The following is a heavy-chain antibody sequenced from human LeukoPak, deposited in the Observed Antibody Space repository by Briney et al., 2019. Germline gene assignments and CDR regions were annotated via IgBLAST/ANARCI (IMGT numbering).Heavy chain of an antibody. J-gene: IGHJ4*02. CDR2: ISYDESNK. CDR1: GFSFNIFG. D-gene: IGHD2-2*01. V-gene: IGHV3-33*01. Sequence: PGESLRLSCAASGFSFNIFGMHWVRQAPGNGLEWVATISYDESNKYYGDSVRGRFTISRDNSKNTLYLQMNSLRAEDTAVYFCARGTDAGETDYWGQGTLVTVSS. CDR3: ARGTDAGETDY.